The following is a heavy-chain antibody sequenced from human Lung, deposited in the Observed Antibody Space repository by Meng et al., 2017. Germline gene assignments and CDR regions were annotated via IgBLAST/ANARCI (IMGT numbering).Heavy chain of an antibody. CDR1: GGSISSDNW. V-gene: IGHV4-4*02. J-gene: IGHJ4*02. CDR2: IYHSGST. CDR3: TKNDFYCLGY. D-gene: IGHD2-21*01. Sequence: QVQLQESGPGLVKPSGTLSLTCAVSGGSISSDNWWSWVRQPPEKGLEWIGEIYHSGSTNYNPSLKSRITISVDKPKNQFSLTLSSVTAADTAVYYCTKNDFYCLGYWGQGTLVTVSS.